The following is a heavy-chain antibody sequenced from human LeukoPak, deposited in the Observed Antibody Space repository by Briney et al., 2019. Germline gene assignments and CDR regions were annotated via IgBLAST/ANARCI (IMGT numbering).Heavy chain of an antibody. J-gene: IGHJ4*02. D-gene: IGHD3-22*01. V-gene: IGHV1-46*01. CDR1: GYTFTSYY. CDR3: ARDHAYDSSAPRSFDY. CDR2: INPSGGST. Sequence: ASVKVSCKASGYTFTSYYMHWVRQAPGQGLEWMGIINPSGGSTSYAQKFQGRVTMTRDMSTSTVYMELSSLRSEDTAVYYCARDHAYDSSAPRSFDYWGQGTLVTVSS.